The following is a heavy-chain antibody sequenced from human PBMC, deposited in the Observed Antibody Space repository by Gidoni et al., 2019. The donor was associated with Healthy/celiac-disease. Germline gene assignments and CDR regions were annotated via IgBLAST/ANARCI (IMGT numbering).Heavy chain of an antibody. V-gene: IGHV4-39*01. J-gene: IGHJ3*02. CDR1: GGSISSSSYY. D-gene: IGHD3-10*01. CDR3: ARTVPGSAPHDAFDI. CDR2: FYYSGST. Sequence: QLQLQESGPGLVKPSETLSLTCTVAGGSISSSSYYWGWIRQPPGKGLELIGSFYYSGSTYYNPSLKSRVTLSVDTSKNQFSLKLSSVTAADTAVYYCARTVPGSAPHDAFDIWGQGTMVTVSS.